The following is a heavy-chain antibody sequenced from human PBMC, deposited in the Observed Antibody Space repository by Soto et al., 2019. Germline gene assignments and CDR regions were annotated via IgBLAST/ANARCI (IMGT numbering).Heavy chain of an antibody. D-gene: IGHD3-3*01. V-gene: IGHV4-31*03. CDR3: ARDLRFRRFYGMDV. Sequence: QVQLQESGPGLVKPSQTLSLTCTVSGGSISSGGYYWSWIRQHPGKGLEWIGYIYYIGSIYYNPSLKSRVTISVDTSKNQFSLKLSSVTAADTAVYYCARDLRFRRFYGMDVWGQGTTVTVSS. CDR1: GGSISSGGYY. J-gene: IGHJ6*02. CDR2: IYYIGSI.